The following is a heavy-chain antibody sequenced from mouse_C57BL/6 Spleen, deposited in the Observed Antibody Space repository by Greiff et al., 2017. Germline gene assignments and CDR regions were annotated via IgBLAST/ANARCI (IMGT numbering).Heavy chain of an antibody. V-gene: IGHV1-50*01. Sequence: VQLQQPGAELVKPGASVKLSCKASGYTFTSYWMQWVKQRPGQGLEWIGEIDPSDSYTNYNQKFKGKATLTVDTSSSTAYMQLSSLTSEDSAVYYCARREDATVVAGENAMDYWGQGTSVTVSS. CDR3: ARREDATVVAGENAMDY. CDR1: GYTFTSYW. D-gene: IGHD1-1*01. J-gene: IGHJ4*01. CDR2: IDPSDSYT.